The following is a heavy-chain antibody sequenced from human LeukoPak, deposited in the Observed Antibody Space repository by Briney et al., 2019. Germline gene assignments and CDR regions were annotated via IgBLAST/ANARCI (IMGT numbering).Heavy chain of an antibody. CDR3: ARGKYSSSWFDP. J-gene: IGHJ5*02. D-gene: IGHD6-13*01. V-gene: IGHV3-66*02. CDR2: IYSGGST. CDR1: GFTVSSNY. Sequence: GGSLRLSCAASGFTVSSNYMSWVRQAPGKGLEWVSVIYSGGSTYYADSVKGRFTISGDNSKNTLYLQMNSLRAEDTAVYYCARGKYSSSWFDPWGQGTLVTVSS.